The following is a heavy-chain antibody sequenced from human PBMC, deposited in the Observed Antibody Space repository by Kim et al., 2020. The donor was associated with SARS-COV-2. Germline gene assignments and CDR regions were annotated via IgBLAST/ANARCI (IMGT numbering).Heavy chain of an antibody. CDR3: ARGTLVATIFNYYYGMDV. CDR2: MNPNSGNT. D-gene: IGHD5-12*01. CDR1: GYTFTSYD. J-gene: IGHJ6*02. V-gene: IGHV1-8*01. Sequence: ASVKVSCKASGYTFTSYDINWVRQPTGQGLEWMGWMNPNSGNTGYAQKFQGRVTMTRNTSISTAYMELSSLRSEDTAVYYCARGTLVATIFNYYYGMDVWGQGTTVTVSS.